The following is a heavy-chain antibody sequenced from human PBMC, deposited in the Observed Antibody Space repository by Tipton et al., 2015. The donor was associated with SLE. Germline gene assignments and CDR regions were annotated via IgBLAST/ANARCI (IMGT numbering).Heavy chain of an antibody. CDR1: GFTFDDYT. CDR2: ISWDGGST. V-gene: IGHV3-43*01. J-gene: IGHJ3*02. CDR3: AAAQGSGAFDI. Sequence: SLRLSCAASGFTFDDYTMHWVRQAPGKGLEWVSLISWDGGSTYYADSVKGRFTISRDNAKNSLYLQMNSLRAEDTAVYYCAAAQGSGAFDIWGQGTLVTVSS. D-gene: IGHD3-10*01.